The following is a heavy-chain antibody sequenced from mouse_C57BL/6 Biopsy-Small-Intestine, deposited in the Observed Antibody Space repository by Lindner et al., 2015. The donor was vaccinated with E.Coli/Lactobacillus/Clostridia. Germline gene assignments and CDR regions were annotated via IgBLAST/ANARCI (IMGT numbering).Heavy chain of an antibody. Sequence: VQLQESGPELVKPGASVKISCKASGYAFSRSWMNWVKQRPGKGLEWIGRINPGDGDIYYSGNFKGKATLTADKSSNTAYMQLISLTSEDSAIYYCARKAAYWGQGTLVTVSA. V-gene: IGHV1-82*01. CDR1: GYAFSRSW. CDR3: ARKAAY. CDR2: INPGDGDI. J-gene: IGHJ3*01.